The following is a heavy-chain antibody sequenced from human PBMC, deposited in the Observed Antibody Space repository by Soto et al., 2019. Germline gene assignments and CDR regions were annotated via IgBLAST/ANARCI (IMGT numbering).Heavy chain of an antibody. Sequence: SETLSLTCTVSGGSISSSSYYWGWIRQPPRKGLEWIGSIYYSGSTYYNPSLKSRVTISVDTSKNQFSLKLSSVTAADTAVYYCAGGDGYNYGPFDYWGQGTLVTVSS. CDR2: IYYSGST. J-gene: IGHJ4*02. V-gene: IGHV4-39*01. CDR3: AGGDGYNYGPFDY. D-gene: IGHD5-12*01. CDR1: GGSISSSSYY.